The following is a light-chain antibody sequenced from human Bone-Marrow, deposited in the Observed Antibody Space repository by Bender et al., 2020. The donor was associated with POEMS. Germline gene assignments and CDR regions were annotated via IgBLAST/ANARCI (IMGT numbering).Light chain of an antibody. V-gene: IGLV1-44*01. CDR1: SSKFGSYP. Sequence: QSVLTQPPSASGTPGQRVTISCSGSSSKFGSYPVNWYQQLPGAAPKHVIFNNSQRPSGVPDRFSGSNSGTSASLAISGLLSDDEADFYCATWDDSLNGWVFGGGTKLTVV. CDR2: NNS. CDR3: ATWDDSLNGWV. J-gene: IGLJ3*02.